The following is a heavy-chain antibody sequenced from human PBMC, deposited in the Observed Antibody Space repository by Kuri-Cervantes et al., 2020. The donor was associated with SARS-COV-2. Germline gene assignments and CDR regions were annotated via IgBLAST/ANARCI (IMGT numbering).Heavy chain of an antibody. CDR2: IWYDGSNK. V-gene: IGHV3-30*02. J-gene: IGHJ6*02. Sequence: GGSLRLSCAASGFIFSTSGMHWVRQAPGKGLEWVAVIWYDGSNKYYADSVKGRFTISRDNSKNTLYLQMNSLRAEDTAVYYCAKSFFGSGEYYYGMDVWGQGTTVTVSS. CDR3: AKSFFGSGEYYYGMDV. CDR1: GFIFSTSG. D-gene: IGHD3-3*01.